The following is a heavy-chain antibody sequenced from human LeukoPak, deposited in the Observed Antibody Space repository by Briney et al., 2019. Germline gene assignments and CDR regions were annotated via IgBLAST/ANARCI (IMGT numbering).Heavy chain of an antibody. J-gene: IGHJ6*02. CDR1: GGSFSGYY. CDR2: INHSGST. V-gene: IGHV4-34*01. Sequence: SETLSLTCAVYGGSFSGYYWSWIRQPPGKGLEWIGEINHSGSTNYNPSLKSRVTISVDTSKNQFSLKLSSVTAADTAVYYCARGVVAGYYYYYYGMDVWGQGTTVTVSS. D-gene: IGHD6-19*01. CDR3: ARGVVAGYYYYYYGMDV.